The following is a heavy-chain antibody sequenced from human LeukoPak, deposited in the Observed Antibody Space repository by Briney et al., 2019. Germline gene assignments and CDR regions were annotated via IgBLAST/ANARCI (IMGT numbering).Heavy chain of an antibody. Sequence: GGSLRLSCAASGFTFSSHGMSWVRQAPGKGLEWVSGIVGGAGGTYSADSVKGRFTISRDNSRNTLYLQMNSLRAEDTAVYYCARDRGWSQTYGSGTYGLDYWGQGTLVTVSS. CDR1: GFTFSSHG. D-gene: IGHD3-10*01. CDR2: IVGGAGGT. CDR3: ARDRGWSQTYGSGTYGLDY. J-gene: IGHJ4*02. V-gene: IGHV3-23*01.